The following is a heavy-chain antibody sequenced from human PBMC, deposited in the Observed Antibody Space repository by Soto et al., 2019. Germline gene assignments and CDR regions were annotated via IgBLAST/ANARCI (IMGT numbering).Heavy chain of an antibody. CDR1: GGTFSSYA. D-gene: IGHD2-2*01. CDR2: IIPIFGTA. J-gene: IGHJ6*02. Sequence: SVKVSCKASGGTFSSYAISWVRQAPGQGLEWMGGIIPIFGTANYAQKFQGRVTITADESTSTAYMELSSLRSEDTAVYYCASILGYRSSTSCPYGMDVWGQGTTVTVSS. CDR3: ASILGYRSSTSCPYGMDV. V-gene: IGHV1-69*13.